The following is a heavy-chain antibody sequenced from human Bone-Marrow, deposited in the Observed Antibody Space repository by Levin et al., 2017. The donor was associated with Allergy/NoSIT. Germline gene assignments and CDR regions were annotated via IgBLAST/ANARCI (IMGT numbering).Heavy chain of an antibody. V-gene: IGHV3-48*01. CDR3: ARHSGGFPGDAFDV. Sequence: QTGGSLRLSCAASGFTFTSHSLNWVRQAPGKGLEWLSYIDSSSSRLYYADSVKGRFSISRDNARNSVYLHMNSLRAEDSAIYYCARHSGGFPGDAFDVWGQGTMVTVSS. CDR2: IDSSSSRL. CDR1: GFTFTSHS. D-gene: IGHD4-23*01. J-gene: IGHJ3*01.